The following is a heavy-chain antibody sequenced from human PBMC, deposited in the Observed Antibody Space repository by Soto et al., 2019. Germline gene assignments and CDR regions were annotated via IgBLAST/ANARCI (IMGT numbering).Heavy chain of an antibody. CDR1: GGTFSSYT. J-gene: IGHJ4*02. V-gene: IGHV1-69*08. CDR2: IIPILGRA. D-gene: IGHD3-10*01. Sequence: QVQLVQSGAEVEKPGSSVTVSCKASGGTFSSYTISWVRQAPGQGLEWMGRIIPILGRANYAQKFQGRVTITADKSTSTAYMELSSLRSEDTAVYYGARDHGYDGSGSLLWGQGTLVTVSS. CDR3: ARDHGYDGSGSLL.